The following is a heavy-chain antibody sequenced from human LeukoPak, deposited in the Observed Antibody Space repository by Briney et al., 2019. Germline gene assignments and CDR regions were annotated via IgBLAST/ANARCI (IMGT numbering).Heavy chain of an antibody. CDR3: ARDTVPFYFSYGMDV. V-gene: IGHV3-30*03. D-gene: IGHD4-17*01. Sequence: GGSLRLSCAASGFTFSSYGMHWVRQAPGKGLEWVAVISYDGSSKYYADSVRGRFTISRDNSRNTLYLQMSSLGAEDTAVYYCARDTVPFYFSYGMDVWGQGTTVTVSS. J-gene: IGHJ6*02. CDR2: ISYDGSSK. CDR1: GFTFSSYG.